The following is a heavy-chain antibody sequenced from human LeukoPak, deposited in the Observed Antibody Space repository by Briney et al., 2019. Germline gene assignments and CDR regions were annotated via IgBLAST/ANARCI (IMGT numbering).Heavy chain of an antibody. CDR3: GRNQGYTYGSV. Sequence: GGSLRLSCAASGFTFSDHNMNWVSQAPGKGLEWVSSITRSSDYIYYADSVKGRFTISRDSAKNSLYLQMNSLRAEDTAVYYCGRNQGYTYGSVWGQGTLVTVSS. J-gene: IGHJ4*02. CDR2: ITRSSDYI. V-gene: IGHV3-21*01. D-gene: IGHD3-10*01. CDR1: GFTFSDHN.